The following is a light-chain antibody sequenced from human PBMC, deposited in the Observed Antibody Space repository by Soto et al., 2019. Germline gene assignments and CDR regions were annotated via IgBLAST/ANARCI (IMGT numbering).Light chain of an antibody. Sequence: QPVLTQSPSASASLGASVKLTYTLSSGHSNYAIAWHQQQPEKGPRYLMKLNSDGSHSKGDGIPDRFSGSSSGAERYLTISSLQSEDEADYYCQTWGTGLYVVFGGGTKLTVL. CDR2: LNSDGSH. J-gene: IGLJ2*01. CDR3: QTWGTGLYVV. CDR1: SGHSNYA. V-gene: IGLV4-69*01.